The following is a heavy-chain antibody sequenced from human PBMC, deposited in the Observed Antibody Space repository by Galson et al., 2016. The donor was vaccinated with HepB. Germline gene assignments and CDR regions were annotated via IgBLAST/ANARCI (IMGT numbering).Heavy chain of an antibody. J-gene: IGHJ4*02. V-gene: IGHV1-2*02. CDR1: GYFFTDYF. CDR2: INTESGAT. Sequence: SVKVSCKASGYFFTDYFIQWVRQAPGQGLEWLGRINTESGATEYAPKFQGRVTMTRDKSTSTTYMDLSSLTSDDTASYYCARDLASTSNWEFDYWGQGTLVTVSS. D-gene: IGHD2-2*01. CDR3: ARDLASTSNWEFDY.